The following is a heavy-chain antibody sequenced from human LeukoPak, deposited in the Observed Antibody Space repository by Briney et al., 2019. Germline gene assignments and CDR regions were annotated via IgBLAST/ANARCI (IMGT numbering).Heavy chain of an antibody. CDR1: GFTFSSYA. CDR2: ISGSGGST. CDR3: ARVHSGYDSIDY. Sequence: GGSLRLSCAASGFTFSSYAMSWVRQAPGKGLEWVSAISGSGGSTYYADSVKGRFTISRDNAKNTLYLQMNSLRAEDTAVYYCARVHSGYDSIDYWGQGTLVTVSS. D-gene: IGHD5-12*01. V-gene: IGHV3-23*01. J-gene: IGHJ4*02.